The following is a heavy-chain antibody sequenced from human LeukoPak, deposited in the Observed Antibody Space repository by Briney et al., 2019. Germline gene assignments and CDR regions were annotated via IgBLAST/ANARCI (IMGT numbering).Heavy chain of an antibody. Sequence: PGGSLRLSCAASGFTFTNYAMTWVRQAPGKGLEWVSGIGGSDGSTYYADSVKGRFTISRDNSKNTLYLQMNSLRAEDTAVYYCAGGTPIDYWGQGTLVTVSS. J-gene: IGHJ4*02. CDR2: IGGSDGST. CDR3: AGGTPIDY. CDR1: GFTFTNYA. D-gene: IGHD1-1*01. V-gene: IGHV3-23*01.